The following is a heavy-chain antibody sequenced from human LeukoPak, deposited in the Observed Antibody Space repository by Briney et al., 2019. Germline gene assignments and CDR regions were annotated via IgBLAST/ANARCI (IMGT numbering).Heavy chain of an antibody. V-gene: IGHV4-39*07. J-gene: IGHJ5*02. CDR1: GGSISSSSYY. Sequence: SETLSLTCTVPGGSISSSSYYWGWIRQPPGKGLEWIGSIYYSGSTYYNPSLKSRVTISVDTSKNQFSLKLSSVTAADTAVYYCARIYSNYINWFDPWGQGTLVTVSS. CDR2: IYYSGST. CDR3: ARIYSNYINWFDP. D-gene: IGHD4-11*01.